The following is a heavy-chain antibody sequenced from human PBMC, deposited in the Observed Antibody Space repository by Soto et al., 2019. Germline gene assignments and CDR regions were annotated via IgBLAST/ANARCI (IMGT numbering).Heavy chain of an antibody. V-gene: IGHV4-61*01. Sequence: SETLSLTCTVSGGSVSSGSYYWSWIRQPPGKGLEWIGYIYYSGSTNYNPPLKSRVTISVDTSKNQFSLKLSSVTAADTAVYYCARVRGYYDSSGYSTYPDYWGQGTLVTVSS. D-gene: IGHD3-22*01. CDR2: IYYSGST. CDR1: GGSVSSGSYY. CDR3: ARVRGYYDSSGYSTYPDY. J-gene: IGHJ4*02.